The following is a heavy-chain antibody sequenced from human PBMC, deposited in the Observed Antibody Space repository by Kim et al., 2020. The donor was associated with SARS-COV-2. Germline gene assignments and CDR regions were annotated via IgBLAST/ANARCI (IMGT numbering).Heavy chain of an antibody. J-gene: IGHJ6*02. V-gene: IGHV3-23*01. Sequence: GGSLRLSCEASGFTFMNYAMTWVRQAPGKGLEWVAAISGSGGSTDYVDSVKGRFTISRDTSKEIVYLQMNSLRAEDTAVYFCAKAVRDYYYYYGLEVWGQRTTVIVSS. CDR3: AKAVRDYYYYYGLEV. CDR1: GFTFMNYA. CDR2: ISGSGGST.